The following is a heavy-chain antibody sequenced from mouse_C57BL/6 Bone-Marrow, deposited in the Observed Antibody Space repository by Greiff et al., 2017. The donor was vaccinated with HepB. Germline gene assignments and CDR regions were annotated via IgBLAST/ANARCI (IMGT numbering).Heavy chain of an antibody. CDR3: ARDLLPYFDY. V-gene: IGHV5-4*01. CDR2: ISDGGSYT. J-gene: IGHJ2*01. Sequence: EVHLVESGGGLVKPGGSLKLSCAASGFTFSSYAMSWVRQTPEKRLEWVATISDGGSYTYYPDNVKGRFTISRDNAKNNLYLQMSHLKSEDTAMYYCARDLLPYFDYWGQGTTLTVSS. D-gene: IGHD2-10*01. CDR1: GFTFSSYA.